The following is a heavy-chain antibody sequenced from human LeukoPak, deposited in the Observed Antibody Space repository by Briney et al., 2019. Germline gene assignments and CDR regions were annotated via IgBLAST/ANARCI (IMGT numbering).Heavy chain of an antibody. V-gene: IGHV4-61*01. CDR1: GGSVSSGSYY. Sequence: PSGTLSLTCTVSGGSVSSGSYYWSWIRQPPGKGLEWIGYIYYSGSTKYNPSLKSRVTISVDTSKNQFSLKLSSVTAADTAVYYCASGYYSGGSCYGYYYYGMDVWGQGTTVTVSS. D-gene: IGHD2-15*01. CDR3: ASGYYSGGSCYGYYYYGMDV. J-gene: IGHJ6*02. CDR2: IYYSGST.